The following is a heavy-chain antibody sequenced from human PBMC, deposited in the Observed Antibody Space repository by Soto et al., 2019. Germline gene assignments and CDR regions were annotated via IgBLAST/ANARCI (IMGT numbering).Heavy chain of an antibody. Sequence: GGFMRLPCAASGFTFSSYAMRWVRQAPGKGLEWVSAISGSGGSTYYAGSVKGRFTISRDNSKNTLYLQMNSLRAEDTAVYYCAKDRSAPYYYYYYMDVWGKGITVTVSS. CDR1: GFTFSSYA. CDR3: AKDRSAPYYYYYYMDV. V-gene: IGHV3-23*01. J-gene: IGHJ6*03. CDR2: ISGSGGST.